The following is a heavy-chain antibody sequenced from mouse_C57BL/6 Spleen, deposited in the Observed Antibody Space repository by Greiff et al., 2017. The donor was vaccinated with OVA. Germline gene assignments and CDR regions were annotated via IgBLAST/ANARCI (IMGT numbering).Heavy chain of an antibody. J-gene: IGHJ2*01. CDR1: GYTFPSYW. CDR3: ARDTTVVADY. D-gene: IGHD1-1*01. CDR2: INPSSGYT. V-gene: IGHV1-7*01. Sequence: QVQLQQSGAELAKPGASVKLSCKASGYTFPSYWMHWVKQRPGQGLEWIGYINPSSGYTKYNQKFKDKATLTADKYSSTAYMQLSSLTYEDSAVYYCARDTTVVADYWGQGTTLTVSS.